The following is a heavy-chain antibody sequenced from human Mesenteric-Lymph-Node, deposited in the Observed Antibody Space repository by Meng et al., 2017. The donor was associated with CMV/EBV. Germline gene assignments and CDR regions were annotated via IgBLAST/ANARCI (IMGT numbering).Heavy chain of an antibody. J-gene: IGHJ4*02. CDR3: ARDLSRNLNFDY. CDR2: ISAYNGTT. D-gene: IGHD6-13*01. CDR1: GYSFTSYG. Sequence: KASGYSFTSYGISWVRQAPGQGLEWMGWISAYNGTTNYAQKLRGRVTLTTDTSTSTAYMELRSLRSDDTAVYYCARDLSRNLNFDYWGQGTLVTVSS. V-gene: IGHV1-18*04.